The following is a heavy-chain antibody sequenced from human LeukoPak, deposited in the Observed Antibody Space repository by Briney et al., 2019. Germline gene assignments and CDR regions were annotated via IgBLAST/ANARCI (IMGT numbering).Heavy chain of an antibody. V-gene: IGHV3-30-3*01. D-gene: IGHD4-17*01. J-gene: IGHJ4*02. CDR2: ISYDGSNK. CDR3: ARGGNYGDNDGLDY. CDR1: GFTFGSYA. Sequence: GGSLRLSCAASGFTFGSYAMHWVRQAPGKGLEWVAVISYDGSNKYYADSVKGRFTISRDNSKNTLYVQMNSLRVEDTAVYYCARGGNYGDNDGLDYWGQGTLVTVSS.